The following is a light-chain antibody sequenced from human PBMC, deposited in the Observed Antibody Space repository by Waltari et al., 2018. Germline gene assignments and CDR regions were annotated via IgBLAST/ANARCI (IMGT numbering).Light chain of an antibody. J-gene: IGLJ1*01. Sequence: QSVLTQPPSASATPGQRVTISCSGSRSNLGSNYLYWYQQPPGTAPKPLIYRNNARPSRVPDRFSASKYGTSASLVISGLRSEDEAVYYCASWDDSHYVFGPGTTVTVL. V-gene: IGLV1-47*01. CDR1: RSNLGSNY. CDR2: RNN. CDR3: ASWDDSHYV.